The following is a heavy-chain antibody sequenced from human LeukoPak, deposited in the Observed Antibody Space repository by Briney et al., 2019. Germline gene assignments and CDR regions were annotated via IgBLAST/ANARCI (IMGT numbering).Heavy chain of an antibody. V-gene: IGHV4-59*01. J-gene: IGHJ4*02. CDR2: IYYSGST. CDR3: ARGIGIAVAQWRVLFDY. CDR1: GGSISSYY. D-gene: IGHD6-19*01. Sequence: SETLSLTCTVSGGSISSYYWGWIRQPPGKGLEWIGYIYYSGSTNYNPSLKSRVTISVDTSKNQFSLKLSSVTAADTAVYYCARGIGIAVAQWRVLFDYWGQGTLVTVSS.